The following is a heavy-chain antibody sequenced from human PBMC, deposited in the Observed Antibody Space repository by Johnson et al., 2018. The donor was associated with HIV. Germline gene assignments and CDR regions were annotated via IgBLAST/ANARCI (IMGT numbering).Heavy chain of an antibody. CDR1: GFTFSTYG. Sequence: QVQLVESGGGVVQPGGSLRLSCAASGFTFSTYGMHWVRQAPGKGLEWVAVISYDGSSKYYADSVKGRFTISRDNSRNTLYLQMNSLRPEDTAVYYCASGDDDGFWGRGTLVTVSS. CDR2: ISYDGSSK. D-gene: IGHD5-12*01. V-gene: IGHV3-30*19. CDR3: ASGDDDGF. J-gene: IGHJ4*03.